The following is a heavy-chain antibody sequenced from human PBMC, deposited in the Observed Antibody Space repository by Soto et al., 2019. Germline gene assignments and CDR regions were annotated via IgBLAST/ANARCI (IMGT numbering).Heavy chain of an antibody. CDR1: GGSFSGYQ. J-gene: IGHJ5*02. D-gene: IGHD1-1*01. Sequence: SETLSLTCGVYGGSFSGYQWNWIRQSPGQGLEWIGEINHSGTTKYNPSLESRINLSVDTSKKQFSLKMFSVTAADTAIYYCARGWRFDPWGQGTQVTAPQ. V-gene: IGHV4-34*01. CDR2: INHSGTT. CDR3: ARGWRFDP.